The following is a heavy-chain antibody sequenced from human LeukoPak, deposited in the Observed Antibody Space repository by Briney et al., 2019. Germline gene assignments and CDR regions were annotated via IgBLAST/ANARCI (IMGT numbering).Heavy chain of an antibody. V-gene: IGHV3-23*01. D-gene: IGHD6-6*01. CDR2: IRSSGDST. CDR3: AKDSDLEYSSSPGDY. Sequence: GGSLRLSCAASGFTFSSYGMSWVRQAPGKGLEWVSGIRSSGDSTYYADSVKGRFTISRDNSKNTLYLQMNSLRAEDTAVYYCAKDSDLEYSSSPGDYWGQGTLVTVSS. CDR1: GFTFSSYG. J-gene: IGHJ4*02.